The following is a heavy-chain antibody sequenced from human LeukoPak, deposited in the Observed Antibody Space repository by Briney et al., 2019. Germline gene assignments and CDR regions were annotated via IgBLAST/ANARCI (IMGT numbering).Heavy chain of an antibody. CDR3: ARANYYGSGSYYRPINYHYYYMDV. Sequence: ASVKVSCKASGYTFTSYGISWVRQAPGQGLEWMGWISAYNGNTNYAQKLQGRVTMTTDTSTSTAYMELRSLRSDDTAVYYCARANYYGSGSYYRPINYHYYYMDVWGKGTTVTVSS. CDR1: GYTFTSYG. CDR2: ISAYNGNT. J-gene: IGHJ6*03. V-gene: IGHV1-18*01. D-gene: IGHD3-10*01.